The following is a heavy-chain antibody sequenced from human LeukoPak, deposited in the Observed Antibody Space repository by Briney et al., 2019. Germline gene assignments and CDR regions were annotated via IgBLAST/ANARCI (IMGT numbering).Heavy chain of an antibody. D-gene: IGHD3-22*01. V-gene: IGHV3-20*01. CDR1: GFTFDDYG. Sequence: PGGSLRLSCAASGFTFDDYGMSWVRQVPGKGLEWVSGINWNGGRTRYEDSVKGRFTISRDNAKNSLYLQMSSLRAEDTALYHCARNAFNSDSSDNYYDWFDPWGQGTLVTVSS. CDR3: ARNAFNSDSSDNYYDWFDP. CDR2: INWNGGRT. J-gene: IGHJ5*02.